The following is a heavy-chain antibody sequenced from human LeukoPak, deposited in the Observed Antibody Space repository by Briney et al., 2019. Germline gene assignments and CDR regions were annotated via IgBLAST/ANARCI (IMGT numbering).Heavy chain of an antibody. CDR1: GFTLSTYS. J-gene: IGHJ4*02. CDR3: ARELREGFDY. CDR2: ISSSINI. Sequence: GGSLRLSCAASGFTLSTYSMNWVRQAPGKGLEWVSSISSSINIYYADSVKGRFTISRDNAKNSLYLQVNSLRAEDTAVYYCARELREGFDYWGQGTLVTVSS. V-gene: IGHV3-21*01.